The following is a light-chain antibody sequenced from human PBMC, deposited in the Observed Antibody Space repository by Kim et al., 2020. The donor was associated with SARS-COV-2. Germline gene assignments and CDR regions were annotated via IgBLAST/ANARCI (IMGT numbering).Light chain of an antibody. CDR2: DAS. Sequence: SLSPGERATLSCRASQSVSSYFAWYQQKPGQAPRLLIYDASNRATGIPARFSGSGSGTDFTLTISSLEPEDFAVYYCQQRSNWLTFGGGTKVDIK. CDR1: QSVSSY. CDR3: QQRSNWLT. J-gene: IGKJ4*01. V-gene: IGKV3-11*01.